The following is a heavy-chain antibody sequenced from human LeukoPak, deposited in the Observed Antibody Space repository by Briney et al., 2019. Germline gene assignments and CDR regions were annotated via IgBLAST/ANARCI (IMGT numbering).Heavy chain of an antibody. V-gene: IGHV3-23*01. J-gene: IGHJ1*01. Sequence: PGGSLRLSCAASGSTFSSYAMSWVRQAPGKGLEWVSVISGSGGSTYYADSVKGRFTISRDNSKNTLYLQMNSLRAEDTAVYYCAKDSGYCSSTSCYYAGYFQHWGQGTLVTVSS. D-gene: IGHD2-2*01. CDR1: GSTFSSYA. CDR3: AKDSGYCSSTSCYYAGYFQH. CDR2: ISGSGGST.